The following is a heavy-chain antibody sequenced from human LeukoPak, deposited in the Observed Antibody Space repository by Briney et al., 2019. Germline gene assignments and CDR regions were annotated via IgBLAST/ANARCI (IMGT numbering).Heavy chain of an antibody. CDR1: GYTFTTHD. CDR3: VRTPPNWGFDY. Sequence: ASVKVSCKASGYTFTTHDINWVRQATGQGLEWLGWMSPNSGDTGYAQKFQGRATMTSDSSISTAHMELSSLRSEDTAIYYCVRTPPNWGFDYWGQGTLVTVSS. D-gene: IGHD7-27*01. J-gene: IGHJ4*02. V-gene: IGHV1-8*01. CDR2: MSPNSGDT.